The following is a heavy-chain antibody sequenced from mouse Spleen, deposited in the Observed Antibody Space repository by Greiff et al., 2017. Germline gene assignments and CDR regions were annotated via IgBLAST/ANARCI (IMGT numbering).Heavy chain of an antibody. J-gene: IGHJ4*01. Sequence: QVQLQQPGAELVKPGASVKMSCKASGYTFTSYWITWVKQRPGQGLEWIGDIYPGSGSTNYNEKFKSKATLTVDTSSSTAYMQLSSLTSEDSAVYYCATSYGNYPYYAMDYWGQGTSVTVSS. V-gene: IGHV1-55*01. CDR1: GYTFTSYW. D-gene: IGHD2-10*02. CDR3: ATSYGNYPYYAMDY. CDR2: IYPGSGST.